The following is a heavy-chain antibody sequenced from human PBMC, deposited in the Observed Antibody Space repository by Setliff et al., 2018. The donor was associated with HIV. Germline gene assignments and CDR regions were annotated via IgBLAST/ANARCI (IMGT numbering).Heavy chain of an antibody. CDR1: GYTFTTSY. Sequence: ASVKVSCKASGYTFTTSYMHWVRQAPGQGLEWMGIINLSAGSTHYAQKFQGRVTMTRDTSTNTVYMELSSLRSEDTAVYYCARAQTYYSDSSGYYSQYWGQGTLVTVSS. D-gene: IGHD3-22*01. CDR2: INLSAGST. CDR3: ARAQTYYSDSSGYYSQY. V-gene: IGHV1-46*01. J-gene: IGHJ4*02.